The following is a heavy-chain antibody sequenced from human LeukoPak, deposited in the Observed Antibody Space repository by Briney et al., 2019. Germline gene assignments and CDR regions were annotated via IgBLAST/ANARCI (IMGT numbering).Heavy chain of an antibody. CDR2: IYHSGST. Sequence: SETLSLTCTVSGGSISTYYWNWIRQPPGKGLEWIGYIYHSGSTNYNPSLQSRVTISVDKSKNQFSLKLSSVTAADTAVYYCARELVSSWYAPRWFDPWGQGTLVTVSS. J-gene: IGHJ5*02. CDR1: GGSISTYY. V-gene: IGHV4-59*12. D-gene: IGHD6-13*01. CDR3: ARELVSSWYAPRWFDP.